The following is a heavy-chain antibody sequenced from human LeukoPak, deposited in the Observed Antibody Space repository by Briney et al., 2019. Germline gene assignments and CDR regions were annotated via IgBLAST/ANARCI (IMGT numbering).Heavy chain of an antibody. J-gene: IGHJ4*02. V-gene: IGHV3-43*02. CDR3: AKDMTYCSGGSCYENFDY. CDR2: ISGDGGST. D-gene: IGHD2-15*01. CDR1: GFTFDDYA. Sequence: PGGSLRLSCAASGFTFDDYAMHWVRQAPGKGLEWVSLISGDGGSTYYADSVKGQFTISRDNSKNSLYLQMNSLRTEDTALYYCAKDMTYCSGGSCYENFDYWGQGTLVTVSS.